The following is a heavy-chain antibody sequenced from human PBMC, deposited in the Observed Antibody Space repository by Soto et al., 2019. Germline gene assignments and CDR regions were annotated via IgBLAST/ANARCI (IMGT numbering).Heavy chain of an antibody. Sequence: GGSLRLSCAASGFTFSSYAMSWVRQAPEKGLEWVSAISGSGGSTYYADSVKGRFTISRDNSKNTLYLQMNSLRAEDTAVYYCAKDGATIFGVVISRTLDYWGQGTLVTVSS. CDR1: GFTFSSYA. CDR2: ISGSGGST. D-gene: IGHD3-3*01. J-gene: IGHJ4*02. CDR3: AKDGATIFGVVISRTLDY. V-gene: IGHV3-23*01.